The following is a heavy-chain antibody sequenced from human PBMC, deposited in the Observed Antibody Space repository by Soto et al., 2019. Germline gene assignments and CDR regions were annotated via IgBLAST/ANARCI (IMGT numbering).Heavy chain of an antibody. CDR2: IYSGGST. D-gene: IGHD3-22*01. Sequence: GGSLRLSCAASGFTVSSNYMSWVRQAPGKGLEWVSVIYSGGSTYYADSVKGRFTISRDNSKNTLYLQMNSLRAEDTAVYYCASTKYYYDSSGYFDNWGQGTMVTVSS. V-gene: IGHV3-53*01. CDR1: GFTVSSNY. J-gene: IGHJ4*02. CDR3: ASTKYYYDSSGYFDN.